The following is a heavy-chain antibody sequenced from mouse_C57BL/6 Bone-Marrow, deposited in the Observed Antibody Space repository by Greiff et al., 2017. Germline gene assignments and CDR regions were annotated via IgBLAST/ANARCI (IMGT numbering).Heavy chain of an antibody. CDR1: GFTFSSYA. D-gene: IGHD1-3*01. J-gene: IGHJ2*01. V-gene: IGHV5-4*01. CDR3: ARENNCFFDY. Sequence: EVQGVESGGGLVKPGGSLKLSCAASGFTFSSYAMSWVRQTPEKRLEWVATISDGGSYTYYPDNVKGRFTISRDNAKNNLYLQMSHLKSEDTAMYYCARENNCFFDYLGQSTTLPGSS. CDR2: ISDGGSYT.